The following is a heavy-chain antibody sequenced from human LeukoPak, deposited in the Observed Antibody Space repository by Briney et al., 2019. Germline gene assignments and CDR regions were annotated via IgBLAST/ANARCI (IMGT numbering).Heavy chain of an antibody. CDR2: IDSSGTT. CDR1: GGSFTTYY. V-gene: IGHV4-4*07. J-gene: IGHJ4*02. Sequence: RSSETLSLTCTVSGGSFTTYYWSWIRQPSGKGLEWIGHIDSSGTTNYNPSLKSRVTMSTDTSKNQFSLKLTSVTAADTAIYYCARDAKYYFGSRTFFFYEHWGQGTPLTVSS. D-gene: IGHD3-10*01. CDR3: ARDAKYYFGSRTFFFYEH.